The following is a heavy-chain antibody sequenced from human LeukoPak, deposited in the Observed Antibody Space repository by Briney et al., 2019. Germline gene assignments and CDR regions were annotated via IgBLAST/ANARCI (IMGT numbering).Heavy chain of an antibody. Sequence: SVKVSCKASGGTFSSYTISLVRQAPGQGLEWMGRIIPILGIANYAQKFQGRVTITADKSTSTAYMELSSLRSEDTAVYYCARDLRSGQYDSSGYYYYYYYMDVWGKGTTVTVSS. V-gene: IGHV1-69*04. CDR1: GGTFSSYT. J-gene: IGHJ6*03. CDR2: IIPILGIA. CDR3: ARDLRSGQYDSSGYYYYYYYMDV. D-gene: IGHD3-22*01.